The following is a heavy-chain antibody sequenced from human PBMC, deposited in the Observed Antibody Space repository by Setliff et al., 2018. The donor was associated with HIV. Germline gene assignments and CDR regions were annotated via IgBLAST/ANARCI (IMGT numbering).Heavy chain of an antibody. J-gene: IGHJ6*02. D-gene: IGHD6-13*01. Sequence: SVKVSCKASGYTFTEFYVHWVRQAPGEGLEWIGWIYPNTGGTNYAQKFQGRVTMTRDTSIRTAYMELRMLTSDDTAVYYCAVYSSSWFRYYGMDVWGQGTTVTVSS. CDR3: AVYSSSWFRYYGMDV. CDR2: IYPNTGGT. V-gene: IGHV1-2*02. CDR1: GYTFTEFY.